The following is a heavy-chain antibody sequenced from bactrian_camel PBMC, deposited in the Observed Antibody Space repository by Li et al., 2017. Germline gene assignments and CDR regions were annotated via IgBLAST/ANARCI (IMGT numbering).Heavy chain of an antibody. Sequence: QLVESGGGLVQPGGSLRLSCVGSGFTFSTYDLSWVRQAPGKGLEWVATIGLDGSNARYVDSVKGRFTISIDNAKNTVWLQMNNLKPDDSAMYYCAYESGTTPDLCRRRGPGGYFGQGTQVTVS. V-gene: IGHV3S40*01. CDR2: IGLDGSNA. J-gene: IGHJ4*01. D-gene: IGHD7*01. CDR1: GFTFSTYD.